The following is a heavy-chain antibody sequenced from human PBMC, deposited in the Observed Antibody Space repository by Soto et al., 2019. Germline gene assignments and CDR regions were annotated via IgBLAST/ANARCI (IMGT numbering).Heavy chain of an antibody. CDR2: IIPIFGTA. CDR1: GGTFSSYA. V-gene: IGHV1-69*01. J-gene: IGHJ4*02. Sequence: QVQLVQSGAEVKKPGSSVKVSCKASGGTFSSYAISWVRQAPGQWLEWMGGIIPIFGTANYAEKVQGRVTITADESTSTAYMALSSLRSEDTGVYCCARPPLYYYDSSVPLGYWGQGTLVTVSS. D-gene: IGHD3-22*01. CDR3: ARPPLYYYDSSVPLGY.